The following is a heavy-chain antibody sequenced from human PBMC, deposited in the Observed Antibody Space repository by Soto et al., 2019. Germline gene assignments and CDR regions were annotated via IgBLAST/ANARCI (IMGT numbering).Heavy chain of an antibody. Sequence: TRSLTCAVPVYSISSGYYWGWIRQPPGKGLEWIGSIYHSGSTYYNPSLKSRVTISVDTSKNQFSLKLSSVTAADTAVYYCARLFYDILPDYWGQGTLVTVSS. V-gene: IGHV4-38-2*01. CDR3: ARLFYDILPDY. CDR1: VYSISSGYY. CDR2: IYHSGST. J-gene: IGHJ4*02. D-gene: IGHD3-9*01.